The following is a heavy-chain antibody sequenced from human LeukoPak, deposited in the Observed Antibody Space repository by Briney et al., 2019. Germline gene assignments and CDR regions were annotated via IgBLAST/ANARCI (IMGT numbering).Heavy chain of an antibody. D-gene: IGHD2-21*02. V-gene: IGHV3-48*01. CDR1: GFIFTSYH. J-gene: IGHJ2*01. Sequence: GGSLRLSCAASGFIFTSYHINWVRQAPGKGLEWVAYISNNINTIHYADSVKGRFTISRDNAKNSVHLQMNSLRAEDTAVYYCARGVSHLVPGWHFDLWGRGTLVTVSS. CDR3: ARGVSHLVPGWHFDL. CDR2: ISNNINTI.